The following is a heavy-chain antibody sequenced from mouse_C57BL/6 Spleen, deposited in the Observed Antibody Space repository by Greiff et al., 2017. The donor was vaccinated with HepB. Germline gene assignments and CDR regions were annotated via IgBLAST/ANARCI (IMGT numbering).Heavy chain of an antibody. D-gene: IGHD3-2*02. CDR1: GYTFTDYN. V-gene: IGHV1-18*01. Sequence: VQLKESGPELVKPGASVKIPCKASGYTFTDYNMDWVKQSHGKSLEWIGDINPNNGGTIYNQKFKGKATLTVDKSSSTAYMELRSLTSEDTAVYYCARTDSSGLYAMDYWGQGTSVTVSS. CDR3: ARTDSSGLYAMDY. J-gene: IGHJ4*01. CDR2: INPNNGGT.